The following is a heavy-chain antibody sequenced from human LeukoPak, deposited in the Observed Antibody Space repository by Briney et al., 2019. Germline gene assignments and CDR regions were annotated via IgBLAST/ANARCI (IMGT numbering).Heavy chain of an antibody. CDR2: IYYSGNT. V-gene: IGHV4-59*08. D-gene: IGHD2-2*01. CDR1: GGSISSYY. J-gene: IGHJ4*02. Sequence: SETLSLTCTVSGGSISSYYWSWIRQPPGRGLEWIGYIYYSGNTNYNPSLKSRVTISVDTSKNRFSLKLSSVTAADTAVYYCARGVLPTAPYFDYWGQGTLVTVSS. CDR3: ARGVLPTAPYFDY.